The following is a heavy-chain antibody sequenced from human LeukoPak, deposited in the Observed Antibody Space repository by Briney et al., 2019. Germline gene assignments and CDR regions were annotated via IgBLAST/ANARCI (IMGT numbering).Heavy chain of an antibody. D-gene: IGHD3-10*01. CDR2: IYTSGST. Sequence: SQTLSLTCTVSGGSISSGSYYWSWIRQPAGKGLEWIGRIYTSGSTNYNPSLKSRVTISVDTSKSQFSLKLSSVTAADTAVYYCARGNSGYYYGSGSYNYFDYWGQGTLVTVSS. CDR3: ARGNSGYYYGSGSYNYFDY. V-gene: IGHV4-61*02. J-gene: IGHJ4*02. CDR1: GGSISSGSYY.